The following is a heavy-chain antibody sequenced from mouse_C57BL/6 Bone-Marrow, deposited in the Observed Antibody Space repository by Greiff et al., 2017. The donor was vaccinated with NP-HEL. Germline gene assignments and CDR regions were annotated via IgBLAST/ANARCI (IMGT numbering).Heavy chain of an antibody. CDR2: IYPGDGDT. J-gene: IGHJ2*01. D-gene: IGHD1-1*02. CDR3: ARMGPYGDY. Sequence: VQLQQSGPELVKPGASVKISCKASGYAFSSSWMNWVKQRPGKGLEWIGRIYPGDGDTNYNGKFKGKATLTADKSSSTAYMQRISLTSEDSAVYFCARMGPYGDYWGQGTTLTVSS. CDR1: GYAFSSSW. V-gene: IGHV1-82*01.